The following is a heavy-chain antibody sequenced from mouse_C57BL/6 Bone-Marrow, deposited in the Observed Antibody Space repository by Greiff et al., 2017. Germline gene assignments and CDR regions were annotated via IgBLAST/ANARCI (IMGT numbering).Heavy chain of an antibody. Sequence: VQLQQSGAELVRPGASVTLSCKASGYTFTDYEMHWVKQTPVHGLEWIGAIDPETGGTAYNQKFKGKAILTADKSSSTAYMELRSLTSEDSAVYYCYDYNSFAYWGQGTLVTVSA. CDR1: GYTFTDYE. J-gene: IGHJ3*01. CDR3: YDYNSFAY. V-gene: IGHV1-15*01. D-gene: IGHD2-4*01. CDR2: IDPETGGT.